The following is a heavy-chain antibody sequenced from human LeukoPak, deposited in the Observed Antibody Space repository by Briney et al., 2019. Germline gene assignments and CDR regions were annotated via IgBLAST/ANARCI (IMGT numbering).Heavy chain of an antibody. V-gene: IGHV4-59*12. CDR3: ARGRTYYYDSSGPTDY. J-gene: IGHJ4*02. CDR1: GGSISSYY. Sequence: SETLSLTCTVSGGSISSYYWSWIRQPPGKGLEWIGYIYYSGSTNYNPSLKSRVTISVDTSKNQFSLKLSSVTAADTAVYYCARGRTYYYDSSGPTDYWGQGTLVTVSS. CDR2: IYYSGST. D-gene: IGHD3-22*01.